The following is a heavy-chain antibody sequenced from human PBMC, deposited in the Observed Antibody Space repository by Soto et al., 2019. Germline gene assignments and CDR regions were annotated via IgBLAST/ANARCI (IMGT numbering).Heavy chain of an antibody. CDR3: ARGREDSSSWLYNWFDP. V-gene: IGHV3-30-3*01. CDR1: GFTFSSYA. D-gene: IGHD6-13*01. CDR2: ISYDGSNK. Sequence: GGSLRLSCAASGFTFSSYAMHWVRQAPGKGLEWVAVISYDGSNKYYADSVKGRFTISRDNSKDTLYLQMNSLRAEDTAVYYCARGREDSSSWLYNWFDPWGQGTLVTVSS. J-gene: IGHJ5*02.